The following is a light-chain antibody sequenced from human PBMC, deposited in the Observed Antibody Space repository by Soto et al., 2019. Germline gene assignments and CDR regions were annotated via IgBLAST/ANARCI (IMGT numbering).Light chain of an antibody. CDR1: QGVSSY. Sequence: EIVLTQSPATLSLSPGERATLSCRASQGVSSYLAWYQQKPGQAPRLLIYDASNRATGIPARFSGSGSGTDFTLTISSLEPEDFAVYYCQQRSNWPPPFGGGTKVEIK. CDR3: QQRSNWPPP. V-gene: IGKV3-11*01. CDR2: DAS. J-gene: IGKJ4*01.